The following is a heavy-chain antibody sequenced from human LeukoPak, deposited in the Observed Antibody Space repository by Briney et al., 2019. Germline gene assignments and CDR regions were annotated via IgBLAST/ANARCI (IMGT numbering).Heavy chain of an antibody. V-gene: IGHV3-30-3*01. Sequence: PGRSLRLSCAASGFTFSSYAMHWVRQAPGKGLEWVAVISYDGSNKYYADSVKGRFTISRDNSKNTLYLQMNSLRAEDTAVYYCAXDLXSYGSGPSGXXXXXXMDV. CDR2: ISYDGSNK. CDR3: AXDLXSYGSGPSGXXXXXXMDV. D-gene: IGHD3-10*01. J-gene: IGHJ6*01. CDR1: GFTFSSYA.